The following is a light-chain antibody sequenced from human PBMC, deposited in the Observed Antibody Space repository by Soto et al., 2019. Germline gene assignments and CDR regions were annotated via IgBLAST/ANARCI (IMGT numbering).Light chain of an antibody. Sequence: EIVLTQSPGTLSLSPGERANLSCRASQSVTKYLAWYQQKPGQTPSLLIYDATGRAAGIPDRFSGSGSGTDFTLTISSLEPEDFAVYYCQQRSNWPRTFGQGTKVDI. J-gene: IGKJ1*01. CDR2: DAT. CDR3: QQRSNWPRT. V-gene: IGKV3-11*01. CDR1: QSVTKY.